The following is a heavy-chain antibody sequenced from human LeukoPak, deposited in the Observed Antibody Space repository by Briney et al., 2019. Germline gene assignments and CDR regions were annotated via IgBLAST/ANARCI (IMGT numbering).Heavy chain of an antibody. D-gene: IGHD6-19*01. J-gene: IGHJ6*03. CDR2: MNPNSGNT. CDR3: ARVTSQWLVVYYYYYMDV. Sequence: ASVKVSCKASGYTFTSYDINWVRQATGQGLEWMGWMNPNSGNTGYAQKFQGRVTMTRNTSISTAYMELSSLRSEDTAVYYCARVTSQWLVVYYYYYMDVWGQGTLVTVSS. CDR1: GYTFTSYD. V-gene: IGHV1-8*01.